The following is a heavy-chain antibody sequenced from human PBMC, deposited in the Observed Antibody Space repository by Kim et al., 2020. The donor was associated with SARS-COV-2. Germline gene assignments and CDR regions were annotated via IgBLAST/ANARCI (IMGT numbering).Heavy chain of an antibody. J-gene: IGHJ4*02. D-gene: IGHD6-6*01. CDR1: GGTFSSYA. Sequence: SVKVSCKASGGTFSSYAISWVRQAPGQGLEWMGGIIPIFGTSKYAQKFQGRVTITADESTSTAYMELSILRSEDTAVYYCASDSVEYSSSSNLGQGTLVPVSS. CDR3: ASDSVEYSSSSN. V-gene: IGHV1-69*13. CDR2: IIPIFGTS.